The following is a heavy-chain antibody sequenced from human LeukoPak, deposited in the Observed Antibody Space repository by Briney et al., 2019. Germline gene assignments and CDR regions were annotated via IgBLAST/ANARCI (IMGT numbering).Heavy chain of an antibody. V-gene: IGHV4-4*02. CDR1: GDSISDDSVNKNNW. D-gene: IGHD6-19*01. CDR2: VSLDGIT. CDR3: ARDSSAPRSYFALDV. J-gene: IGHJ6*01. Sequence: SGTLSLTCVFSGDSISDDSVNKNNWLNWVRQAPGKGLEWIGDVSLDGITNYNPSLLGRVTISLDKSAKQVSLRLTSVTAADTAIYYCARDSSAPRSYFALDVWGQGTTVTVSS.